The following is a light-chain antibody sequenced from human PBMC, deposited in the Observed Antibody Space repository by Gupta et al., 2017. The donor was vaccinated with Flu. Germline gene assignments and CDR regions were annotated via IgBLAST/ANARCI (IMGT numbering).Light chain of an antibody. J-gene: IGLJ2*01. V-gene: IGLV2-14*01. CDR1: SSDVGNYNY. CDR3: SSYASGSTLVL. Sequence: QSALTQPASVSGSPGQSITISCTGTSSDVGNYNYVSWYQQHPGNAPKLILYEVSSRPSGVSNRFFGMKSGNTASLTIYGLQAEDEADYYCSSYASGSTLVLFGGGTKLTVL. CDR2: EVS.